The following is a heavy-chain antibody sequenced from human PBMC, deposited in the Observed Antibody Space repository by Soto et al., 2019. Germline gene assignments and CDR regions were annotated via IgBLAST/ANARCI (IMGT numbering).Heavy chain of an antibody. J-gene: IGHJ4*02. CDR1: GYTFTGYY. D-gene: IGHD1-1*01. CDR3: ARDLHNTAGY. CDR2: INPNSGGT. V-gene: IGHV1-2*02. Sequence: ASVKVSCKASGYTFTGYYMRWVRQAPGQGLEWMGWINPNSGGTNYAQKFQGRVTMTRDTSISTAYMELSRLRSDDTAVYYCARDLHNTAGYWGQGTLVTVSS.